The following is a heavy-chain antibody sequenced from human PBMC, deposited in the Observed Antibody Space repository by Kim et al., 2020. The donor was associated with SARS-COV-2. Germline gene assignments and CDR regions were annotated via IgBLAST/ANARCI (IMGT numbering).Heavy chain of an antibody. Sequence: SETLSLTCTVSGGSISSSSYYWGWIRQPPGKGLEWIGSIYYSGSTYYNPSLKSRVTISVDTSKNQFSLKLSSVTAADTAVYYCARQGLSYYNYYMDVWG. CDR1: GGSISSSSYY. CDR3: ARQGLSYYNYYMDV. V-gene: IGHV4-39*01. CDR2: IYYSGST. J-gene: IGHJ6*03.